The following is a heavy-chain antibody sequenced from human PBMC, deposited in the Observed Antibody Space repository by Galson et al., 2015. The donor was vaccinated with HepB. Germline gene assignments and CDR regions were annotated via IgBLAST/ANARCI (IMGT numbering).Heavy chain of an antibody. D-gene: IGHD6-19*01. J-gene: IGHJ6*02. CDR2: ISSSSSTI. CDR3: ARAPVRPYYYYGMDV. Sequence: SLRLSCAASGFTFSRYSMNWVRQAPGKGLEWVSYISSSSSTIYYADSVKGRFTISRDNAKNSLYLQMNSLRDEDTAVYYCARAPVRPYYYYGMDVWGQGTTVTVSS. V-gene: IGHV3-48*02. CDR1: GFTFSRYS.